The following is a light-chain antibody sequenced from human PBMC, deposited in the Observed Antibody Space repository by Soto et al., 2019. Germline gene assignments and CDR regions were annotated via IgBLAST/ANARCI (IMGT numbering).Light chain of an antibody. CDR1: QSISNW. J-gene: IGKJ2*01. CDR3: QHYNGESS. V-gene: IGKV1-5*03. Sequence: DIQMTQSPSTLSASVGDRVTITCRASQSISNWLAWYQQKPGKAPKLLIYKASSLEGGVPSRFSGSGSGTAFTLNISSLQPDDFATYYCQHYNGESSFGQGTKLEIK. CDR2: KAS.